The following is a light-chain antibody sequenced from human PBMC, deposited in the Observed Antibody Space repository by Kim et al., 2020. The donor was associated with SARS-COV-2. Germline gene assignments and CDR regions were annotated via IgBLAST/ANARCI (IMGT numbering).Light chain of an antibody. Sequence: SPGERASLSCRASQSVSSNLAWYQQKPGQAPRLLIYGASTRATGIPARFSGSGSGTEFTLTISSLQSEDVAVYYCQQYNNWPETCGQGTKLEI. CDR1: QSVSSN. V-gene: IGKV3-15*01. J-gene: IGKJ2*01. CDR3: QQYNNWPET. CDR2: GAS.